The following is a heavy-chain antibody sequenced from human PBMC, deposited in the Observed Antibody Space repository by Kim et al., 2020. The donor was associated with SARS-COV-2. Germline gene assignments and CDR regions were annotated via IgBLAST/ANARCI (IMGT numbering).Heavy chain of an antibody. CDR2: ITSDGHYT. Sequence: GGSLRLSCSASAFTFSSYAMHWVRQAPGKGLEYVSGITSDGHYTTYTDSLKGRFTISRDNSKNTLYLQMSSLRAEDTGLYYCATSQASGGSRNPMDFWGQGTLVTVSS. J-gene: IGHJ4*02. D-gene: IGHD2-15*01. CDR3: ATSQASGGSRNPMDF. V-gene: IGHV3-64D*09. CDR1: AFTFSSYA.